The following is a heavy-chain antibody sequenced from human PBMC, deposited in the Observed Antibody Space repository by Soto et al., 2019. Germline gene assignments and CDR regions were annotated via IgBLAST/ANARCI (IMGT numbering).Heavy chain of an antibody. D-gene: IGHD1-26*01. CDR2: IMPMFGVT. V-gene: IGHV1-69*12. CDR1: GGTFSSHT. J-gene: IGHJ6*02. Sequence: QVQLVQSGAEVKKPGSSVKVSCRASGGTFSSHTISWVRRAPGQGLEWMGGIMPMFGVTNYARKFQGRLTMTANESTTTAYMEVSSLTSEDTAVYYCAGEGVTTSMSLPWMGYHYYGLDVWGQGTTVIVSS. CDR3: AGEGVTTSMSLPWMGYHYYGLDV.